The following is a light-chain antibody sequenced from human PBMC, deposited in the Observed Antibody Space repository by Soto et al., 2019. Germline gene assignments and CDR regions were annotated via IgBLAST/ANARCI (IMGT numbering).Light chain of an antibody. J-gene: IGKJ3*01. CDR2: GAS. Sequence: EIVMTPSPATLSVSPVGRATLSCRASQSISDTLAWYQQKPGQAPRLLIYGASKRATGFPARFSGSGSGTDFTLTISRLEPEDFAVYYCQQYNKWPLTFGPGTKVDIK. CDR3: QQYNKWPLT. V-gene: IGKV3-15*01. CDR1: QSISDT.